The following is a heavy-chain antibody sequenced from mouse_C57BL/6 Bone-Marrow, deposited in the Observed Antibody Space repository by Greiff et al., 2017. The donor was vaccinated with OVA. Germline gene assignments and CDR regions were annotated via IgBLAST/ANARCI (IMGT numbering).Heavy chain of an antibody. Sequence: EVQLQESGPGLVKPSQSLSLTCSVTGYSITSGYYWNWIRQFPGNKLEWMGYISYDGSNNYNPSLKNRISITRDTSKNQFFLKLNSVTTEDTATYYCARRDDGFLYWYFDVWGTGTTVTVSS. V-gene: IGHV3-6*01. J-gene: IGHJ1*03. CDR2: ISYDGSN. D-gene: IGHD2-3*01. CDR3: ARRDDGFLYWYFDV. CDR1: GYSITSGYY.